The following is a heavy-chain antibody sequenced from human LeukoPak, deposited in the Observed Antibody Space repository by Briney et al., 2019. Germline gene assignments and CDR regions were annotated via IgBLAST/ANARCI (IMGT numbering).Heavy chain of an antibody. V-gene: IGHV1-69*05. J-gene: IGHJ3*02. CDR1: GGTFSSYA. CDR2: IIPIFGTA. D-gene: IGHD2-2*01. CDR3: ARGRYCSSTSCYRRAFDI. Sequence: SVKVSCKASGGTFSSYAISWVRQAPGQGLEWMGGIIPIFGTANYAQKFQGRVTITTDESTSTAYMELSSLRSEDTAVYYCARGRYCSSTSCYRRAFDIWGQGTMVTVSS.